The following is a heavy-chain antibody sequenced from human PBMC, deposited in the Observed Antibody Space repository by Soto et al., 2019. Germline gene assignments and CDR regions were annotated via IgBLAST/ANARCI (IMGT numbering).Heavy chain of an antibody. CDR1: GGSVGSGYYY. V-gene: IGHV4-61*01. CDR2: IYYRGST. Sequence: SETLSLTCTVSGGSVGSGYYYWSWIRQPPGKGLEWIGYIYYRGSTNYNPSLKSRVTISVDTSKNQFSLKLSSVTAADTAVYYCARVVQKDGGLLSNYYYGMDVWGQGTTVTVSS. CDR3: ARVVQKDGGLLSNYYYGMDV. J-gene: IGHJ6*02. D-gene: IGHD3-10*01.